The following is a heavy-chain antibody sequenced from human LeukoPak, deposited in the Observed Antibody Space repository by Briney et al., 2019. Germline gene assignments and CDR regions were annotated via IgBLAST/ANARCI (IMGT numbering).Heavy chain of an antibody. CDR1: GFTFSSYA. V-gene: IGHV3-30*04. CDR3: ARVNSY. J-gene: IGHJ4*02. Sequence: GGSLRLSCAASGFTFSSYAMHWVRQAPGKGLEWVAVISYDGSNKYYADSVKGRFTISRDNSKTTLYLQMNSLRAEDTAVYYCARVNSYWGQGTLVTVSS. CDR2: ISYDGSNK. D-gene: IGHD2/OR15-2a*01.